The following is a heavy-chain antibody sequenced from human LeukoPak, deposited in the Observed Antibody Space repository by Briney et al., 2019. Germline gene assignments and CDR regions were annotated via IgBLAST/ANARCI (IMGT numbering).Heavy chain of an antibody. CDR3: AKVGTQGYAEFYYFDY. D-gene: IGHD5-12*01. CDR2: INSDGSST. V-gene: IGHV3-74*01. J-gene: IGHJ4*02. CDR1: GFTFSSYW. Sequence: GGSLRLSCAASGFTFSSYWVHWVRQAPGKGLVWVSRINSDGSSTSYADSVKGRFTISRDNAKNTLYLQMNSLRAEDTAVYYCAKVGTQGYAEFYYFDYWGQGTLVTVSS.